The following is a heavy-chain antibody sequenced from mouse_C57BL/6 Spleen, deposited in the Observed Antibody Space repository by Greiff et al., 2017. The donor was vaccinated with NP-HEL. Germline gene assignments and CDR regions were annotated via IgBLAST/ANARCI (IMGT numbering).Heavy chain of an antibody. D-gene: IGHD2-4*01. CDR1: GFTFSSYT. CDR2: ISGGGGNT. CDR3: ARQDDYDTWFAY. V-gene: IGHV5-9*01. J-gene: IGHJ3*01. Sequence: EVKLMESGGGLVKPGGSLKLSCAASGFTFSSYTMSWVRQTPEKRLEWVATISGGGGNTYYPDSVKGRFTISRDNAKNTLYQQMSILRSEDTALYYCARQDDYDTWFAYWGQGTLVTVSA.